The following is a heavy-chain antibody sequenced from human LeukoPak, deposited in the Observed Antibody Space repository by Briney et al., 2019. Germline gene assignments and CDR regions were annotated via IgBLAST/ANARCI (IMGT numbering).Heavy chain of an antibody. V-gene: IGHV3-21*01. D-gene: IGHD2-2*01. Sequence: GGSLRLSCAASGFTFSSYSMNWVRQAPGKGLEWVSSISSSSSYIYYADSVKGRFTISRDNAKNSLYLQMSSLRAEDTAVYYCASPLVVPAEAFDIWGQGTMVTVSS. J-gene: IGHJ3*02. CDR2: ISSSSSYI. CDR3: ASPLVVPAEAFDI. CDR1: GFTFSSYS.